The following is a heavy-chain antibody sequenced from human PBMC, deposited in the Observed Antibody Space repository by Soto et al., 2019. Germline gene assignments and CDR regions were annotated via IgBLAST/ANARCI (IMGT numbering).Heavy chain of an antibody. CDR3: AREGQSGSSSFDY. Sequence: SVKVSCKASGGTFSSYTISWVRQAPGQGLEWMGRIIPILGIANYAQKFQGRVTITADKSTSTAYMELSSLRSEDTAVYYCAREGQSGSSSFDYWGQGTLVTVSS. J-gene: IGHJ4*02. V-gene: IGHV1-69*04. CDR2: IIPILGIA. D-gene: IGHD3-10*01. CDR1: GGTFSSYT.